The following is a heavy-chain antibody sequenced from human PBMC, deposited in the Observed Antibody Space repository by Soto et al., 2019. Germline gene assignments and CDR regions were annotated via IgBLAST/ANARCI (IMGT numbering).Heavy chain of an antibody. Sequence: ASVKVSCKASGYTFTNYAMHWVRQAPGQRLEWMGWINAGNGNTKYSQKFQGRVTITRDTSASTAYMELSSLRSEDTAVYYCASLHIAVAPYGMDVWGHGTTVTVSS. CDR1: GYTFTNYA. J-gene: IGHJ6*02. CDR3: ASLHIAVAPYGMDV. V-gene: IGHV1-3*01. CDR2: INAGNGNT. D-gene: IGHD6-13*01.